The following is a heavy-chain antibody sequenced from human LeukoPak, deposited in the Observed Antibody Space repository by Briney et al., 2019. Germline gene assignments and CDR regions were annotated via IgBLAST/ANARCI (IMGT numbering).Heavy chain of an antibody. J-gene: IGHJ4*01. Sequence: GGSLRLSCVVSGFDLSDYYMSWIRQAPGKGLEWISYISSSGGNIYFADSVEGRFTMSRDNAGGSLYLQMNSLTADDTAIYYCARRRDYFDYWGQGTLVTVSS. CDR1: GFDLSDYY. CDR3: ARRRDYFDY. CDR2: ISSSGGNI. V-gene: IGHV3-11*01.